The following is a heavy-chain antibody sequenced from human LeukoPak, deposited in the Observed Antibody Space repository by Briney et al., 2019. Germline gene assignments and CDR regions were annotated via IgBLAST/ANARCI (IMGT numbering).Heavy chain of an antibody. CDR1: GFTFSSYA. CDR3: ARIGEYRYGVFDY. J-gene: IGHJ4*02. CDR2: ISGSGGST. Sequence: PGGSLRLSCAASGFTFSSYAMSRVRQARGKGLEWVSAISGSGGSTYYADSVKGRFTISRDNSKNTLYLQMNSLRAEDTGVYYCARIGEYRYGVFDYWGQGTLVTVSS. V-gene: IGHV3-23*01. D-gene: IGHD5-18*01.